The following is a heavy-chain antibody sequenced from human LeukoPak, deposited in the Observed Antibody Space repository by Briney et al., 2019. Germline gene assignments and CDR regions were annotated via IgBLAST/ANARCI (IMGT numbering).Heavy chain of an antibody. CDR3: ARSYYYDSSGYYLFDY. Sequence: WASVKVSCKASGYTFTTYAMNWVRQAPGQGLEWMGWINTNTGNPTYAQGFTGRFVFSLDTSVSTAYLQISSLKAEDTAVHYCARSYYYDSSGYYLFDYWGQGTLVTVSS. CDR2: INTNTGNP. CDR1: GYTFTTYA. J-gene: IGHJ4*02. D-gene: IGHD3-22*01. V-gene: IGHV7-4-1*02.